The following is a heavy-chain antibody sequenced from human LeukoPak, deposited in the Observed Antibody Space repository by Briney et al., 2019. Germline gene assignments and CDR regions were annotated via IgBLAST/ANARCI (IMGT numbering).Heavy chain of an antibody. D-gene: IGHD5-18*01. J-gene: IGHJ4*02. Sequence: GASVKVSCKASGGTFSSYAISWVRQAPGQGLEWMGGIIPIFGTANYAQRFQGRVTITTDESTSTAYMELSSLRSEDTAVYYCARDTADTAMVYWGQGTLVTVSS. V-gene: IGHV1-69*05. CDR3: ARDTADTAMVY. CDR1: GGTFSSYA. CDR2: IIPIFGTA.